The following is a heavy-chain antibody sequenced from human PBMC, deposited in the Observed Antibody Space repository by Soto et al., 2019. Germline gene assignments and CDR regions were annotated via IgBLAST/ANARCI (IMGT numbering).Heavy chain of an antibody. J-gene: IGHJ4*02. CDR3: ARGKWADRFAN. CDR1: GGSISSGGYS. Sequence: PSETLSLTCAVSGGSISSGGYSWSWIRQPPGKGLEWIGYIYHSGSTYYNPSLKSRVTISVDRSSNQFSLRMTSMTAADTAVYYCARGKWADRFANWGQGILVTVSS. D-gene: IGHD1-26*01. CDR2: IYHSGST. V-gene: IGHV4-30-2*01.